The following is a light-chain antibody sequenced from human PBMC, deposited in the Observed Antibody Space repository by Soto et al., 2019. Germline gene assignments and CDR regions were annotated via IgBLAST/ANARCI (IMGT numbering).Light chain of an antibody. Sequence: HSALTQPASVSGSPGQSIAISCTGTSNDFGAYHFVSWFQQHPGKAPNLIIYDVENRPSGVSARFSASKSGNTASLTISGLQAEDEDDYYCSSYVTDDTYVFGSGTKLTV. CDR3: SSYVTDDTYV. J-gene: IGLJ1*01. CDR2: DVE. CDR1: SNDFGAYHF. V-gene: IGLV2-14*03.